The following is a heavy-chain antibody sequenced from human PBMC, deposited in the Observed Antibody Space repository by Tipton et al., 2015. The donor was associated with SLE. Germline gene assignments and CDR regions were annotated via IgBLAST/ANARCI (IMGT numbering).Heavy chain of an antibody. J-gene: IGHJ4*02. V-gene: IGHV4-34*09. D-gene: IGHD3-22*01. CDR2: IYNSENT. CDR3: ARDPSDTSGFYTYSFDL. CDR1: GGSFSGYY. Sequence: LRLSCAVYGGSFSGYYWSWIRQPPGKGLEWIGYIYNSENTYNNPSLKSRLTISVDTSRNQFSLKLSSVTAADTAVYYCARDPSDTSGFYTYSFDLWGQGTPVTVSS.